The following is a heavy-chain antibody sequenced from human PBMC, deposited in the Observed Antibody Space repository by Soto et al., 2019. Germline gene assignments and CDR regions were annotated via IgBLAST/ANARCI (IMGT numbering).Heavy chain of an antibody. V-gene: IGHV4-34*01. CDR3: ARGGGDCSSTSCYAQTSFDY. D-gene: IGHD2-2*01. J-gene: IGHJ4*02. CDR2: INHSGST. CDR1: GGSFSGYY. Sequence: QVQLQQWGARLLKPSETLSLTCAVYGGSFSGYYWSWLRQPPGKGMEWIGEINHSGSTNYNPSLKSRVTISVDTSKNQFSLKLSSVTAADTAVYYCARGGGDCSSTSCYAQTSFDYWGQGTLVTVSS.